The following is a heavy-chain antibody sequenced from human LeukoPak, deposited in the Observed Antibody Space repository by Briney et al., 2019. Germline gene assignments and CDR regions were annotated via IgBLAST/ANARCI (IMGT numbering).Heavy chain of an antibody. CDR3: ARGIQLWSYYYYGVDV. V-gene: IGHV3-48*02. D-gene: IGHD5-18*01. CDR1: GFAFSTYS. CDR2: ISSSSTI. Sequence: GGSLRLSCAASGFAFSTYSMNWVRQAPGKGLEWVSYISSSSTIYYADSVKGRFTLSRDNAKNSLYLQMSSLRDEDTAVYYCARGIQLWSYYYYGVDVWGLGTTVTVSS. J-gene: IGHJ6*02.